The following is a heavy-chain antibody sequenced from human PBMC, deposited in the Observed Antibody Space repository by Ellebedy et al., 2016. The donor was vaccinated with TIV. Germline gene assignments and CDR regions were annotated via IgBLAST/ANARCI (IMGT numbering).Heavy chain of an antibody. CDR3: STLSDTGY. CDR1: GFIFSGYW. D-gene: IGHD2-21*02. J-gene: IGHJ4*01. CDR2: INSDGSDT. V-gene: IGHV3-74*01. Sequence: GESLKISCAASGFIFSGYWMHWVRQAPGKGLVWVSRINSDGSDTAYADSVRGRFTISRDNAKNTLYLQMNSLKAEDTAMYYCSTLSDTGYWGHGTLVTVSS.